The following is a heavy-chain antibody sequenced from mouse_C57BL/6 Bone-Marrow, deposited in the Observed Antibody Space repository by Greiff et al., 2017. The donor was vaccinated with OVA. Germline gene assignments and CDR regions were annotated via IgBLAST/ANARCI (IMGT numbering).Heavy chain of an antibody. V-gene: IGHV1-64*01. D-gene: IGHD2-4*01. CDR2: IHPNSGST. CDR3: AVYDYDWFAY. CDR1: GYTFTSYW. J-gene: IGHJ3*01. Sequence: QVQLQQPGAELVKPGASVKLSCKASGYTFTSYWMHWVKQRPGQGLEWIGMIHPNSGSTNYNEKFKSKATLTVDKSSSTAYMQLSSLTSETSAVYYCAVYDYDWFAYWGQGTLVTVSA.